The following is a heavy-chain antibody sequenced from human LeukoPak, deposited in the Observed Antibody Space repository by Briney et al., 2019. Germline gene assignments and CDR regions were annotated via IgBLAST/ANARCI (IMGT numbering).Heavy chain of an antibody. CDR3: ARDLGDIVVVPAATYHYYYMDV. D-gene: IGHD2-2*01. J-gene: IGHJ6*03. V-gene: IGHV1-18*01. Sequence: ASVKVSCKASGYTFTSYGISWVRQAPGQGLEWMGWISAYNGNTNYAQKLQGRVTMTTDTSTSTAYMELRSLRSDDTAVYYCARDLGDIVVVPAATYHYYYMDVWGKGTTVTVSS. CDR1: GYTFTSYG. CDR2: ISAYNGNT.